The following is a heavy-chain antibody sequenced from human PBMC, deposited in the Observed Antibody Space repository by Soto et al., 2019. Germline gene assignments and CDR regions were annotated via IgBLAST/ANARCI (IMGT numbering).Heavy chain of an antibody. Sequence: ASVKVSCKVSGYTLTELSMHWVRQAPGKGLEWMGGFDPEDGETIYAQKFQGRVTMTEDTSTSTVYMELRGLTSEDTAVYYCARSSGGVYGIIIEGTNWFAPWGQGTLVTVSS. V-gene: IGHV1-24*01. D-gene: IGHD3-16*01. J-gene: IGHJ5*02. CDR3: ARSSGGVYGIIIEGTNWFAP. CDR2: FDPEDGET. CDR1: GYTLTELS.